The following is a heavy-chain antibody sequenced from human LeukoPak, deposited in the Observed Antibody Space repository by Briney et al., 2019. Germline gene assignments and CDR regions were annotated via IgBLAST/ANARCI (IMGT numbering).Heavy chain of an antibody. CDR3: AILSSGSNFDY. V-gene: IGHV1-2*04. CDR2: INPNSGGT. Sequence: ASVKVSCKASGYTFTGYYMHWVRQAPGQGLEWMGWINPNSGGTTYAQKFQGWVTMTRDTSISTAYMELSRLRSDDTAVYYCAILSSGSNFDYWGQGTLVTVSS. J-gene: IGHJ4*02. CDR1: GYTFTGYY. D-gene: IGHD3-22*01.